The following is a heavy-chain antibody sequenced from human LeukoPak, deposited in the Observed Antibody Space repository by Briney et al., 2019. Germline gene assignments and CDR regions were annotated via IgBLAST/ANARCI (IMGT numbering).Heavy chain of an antibody. D-gene: IGHD6-19*01. CDR2: IANTGDTR. CDR1: GFTFSNYE. CDR3: ARDRTGYSSGGGGY. J-gene: IGHJ4*02. Sequence: PGGSLRLSCAASGFTFSNYEMNWVRQAPGKGLQWVSYIANTGDTRNYADSVKGRFTVSRDNAKNSLYLQMNSLRAEDTAIYYCARDRTGYSSGGGGYWGQGTLVTVSS. V-gene: IGHV3-48*03.